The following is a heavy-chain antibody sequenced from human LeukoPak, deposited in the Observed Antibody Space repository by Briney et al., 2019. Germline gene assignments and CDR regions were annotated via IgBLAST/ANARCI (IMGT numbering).Heavy chain of an antibody. CDR2: IYTSGST. J-gene: IGHJ4*02. CDR3: ARAVHCSGGSCYFDY. CDR1: GGSISSYS. D-gene: IGHD2-15*01. Sequence: SETLSLTCTASGGSISSYSWSWIRQPAGKGLEWIGRIYTSGSTKYNPSLTSRVTMSVDTSKNQFSLKLRSVTAADTAVYYCARAVHCSGGSCYFDYWGQGTLVTVSS. V-gene: IGHV4-4*07.